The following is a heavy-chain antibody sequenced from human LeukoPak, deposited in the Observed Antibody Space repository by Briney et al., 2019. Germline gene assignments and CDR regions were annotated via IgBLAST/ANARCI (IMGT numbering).Heavy chain of an antibody. D-gene: IGHD3-22*01. CDR2: ISAYNGNT. CDR1: GYIFTSYG. J-gene: IGHJ4*02. CDR3: ARGHKSYYYDSSGRLFDY. Sequence: ASVKVSCKASGYIFTSYGISWVRQAPGQGLEWMGWISAYNGNTNYAQKVQGRVTMTTDTSTSTAYMELRSLRSDDTAVYYCARGHKSYYYDSSGRLFDYWGQGTLVTVSS. V-gene: IGHV1-18*01.